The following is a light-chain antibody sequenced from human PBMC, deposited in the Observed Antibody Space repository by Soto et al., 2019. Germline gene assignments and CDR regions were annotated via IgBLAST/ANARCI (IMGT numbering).Light chain of an antibody. V-gene: IGLV6-57*04. CDR1: SGSIATNY. Sequence: NFMLTQPHSVSESPGKTVTISCTRSSGSIATNYVHWYQQRPGSAPTTALYDTNRRPSGVPDRFSGSIDRSSNSASLTISGLKTEDEADYSCQSYDSSNPLVVFGGGTKLTVL. CDR2: DTN. CDR3: QSYDSSNPLVV. J-gene: IGLJ2*01.